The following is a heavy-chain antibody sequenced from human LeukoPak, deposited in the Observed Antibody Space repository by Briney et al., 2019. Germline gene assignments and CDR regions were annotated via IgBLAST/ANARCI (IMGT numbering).Heavy chain of an antibody. J-gene: IGHJ4*02. CDR2: IYYSGST. Sequence: ASETLSLTCTVSGGSVYISSSYWGWICQPPGKGLEWIASIYYSGSTYYNPSLKSPVTISVDTSKNQFSLKLSSVTAADTAVYYCVRQDSNYDQLDYWGQGILVTVSS. CDR3: VRQDSNYDQLDY. D-gene: IGHD4-11*01. CDR1: GGSVYISSSY. V-gene: IGHV4-39*01.